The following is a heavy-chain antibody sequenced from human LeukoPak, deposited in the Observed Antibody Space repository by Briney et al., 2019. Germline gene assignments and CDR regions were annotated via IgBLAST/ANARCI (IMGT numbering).Heavy chain of an antibody. CDR2: IIPIFGTA. CDR3: ARTKYCSSTSCYSHYYYGMDV. V-gene: IGHV1-69*13. Sequence: SVKVSCKASGGTFSSYAISWVRQAPGQGLEWMGGIIPIFGTANYAQKFQGRVTITADESTSTAYMELSSLRSEDTAVYYCARTKYCSSTSCYSHYYYGMDVWGQGTTVTVSS. D-gene: IGHD2-2*01. CDR1: GGTFSSYA. J-gene: IGHJ6*02.